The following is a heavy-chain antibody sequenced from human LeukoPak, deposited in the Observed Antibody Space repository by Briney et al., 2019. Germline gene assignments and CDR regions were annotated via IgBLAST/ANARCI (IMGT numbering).Heavy chain of an antibody. CDR2: IKSKTDGGTR. CDR3: TTDWLTDYDFWSGYYQKYYFDY. J-gene: IGHJ4*02. Sequence: GGSLRLSCEASVFTFSYAWMSWVRQAPGKGLEWVGRIKSKTDGGTRDYAAPVKGRFTISRDDSKNTLYLQMNSLKTEDTAVYYCTTDWLTDYDFWSGYYQKYYFDYWGQGTLVTVSS. V-gene: IGHV3-15*01. D-gene: IGHD3-3*01. CDR1: VFTFSYAW.